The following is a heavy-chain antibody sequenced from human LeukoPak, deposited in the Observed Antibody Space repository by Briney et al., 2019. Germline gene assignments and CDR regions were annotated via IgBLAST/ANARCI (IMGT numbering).Heavy chain of an antibody. CDR1: GFTVSSNY. V-gene: IGHV3-53*01. D-gene: IGHD3-22*01. CDR3: ARDRNYYDSSGASLWYFDL. CDR2: IYSGGST. J-gene: IGHJ2*01. Sequence: GGSLRLSCAASGFTVSSNYMSWARQAPGKGLEWVSVIYSGGSTYYADSVKGRFTISRDNSKNTLYLQMNSLRAEDTAVYYCARDRNYYDSSGASLWYFDLWGRGTLVTVSS.